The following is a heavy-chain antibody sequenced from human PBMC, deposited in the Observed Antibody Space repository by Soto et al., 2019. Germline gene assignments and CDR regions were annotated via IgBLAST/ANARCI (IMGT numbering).Heavy chain of an antibody. CDR1: GASISSSNW. D-gene: IGHD1-26*01. V-gene: IGHV4-4*02. Sequence: QVQLQESGPGLVKPSGTLSLTCAVSGASISSSNWWSWVRQPPGKGLEWIGEIYHSGSTNYNPSLRSRVTIAVDKSSNRFSLKLSSVTAADTAVYYCARRWGAGRVDYWGQGTLVTVSS. CDR3: ARRWGAGRVDY. J-gene: IGHJ4*02. CDR2: IYHSGST.